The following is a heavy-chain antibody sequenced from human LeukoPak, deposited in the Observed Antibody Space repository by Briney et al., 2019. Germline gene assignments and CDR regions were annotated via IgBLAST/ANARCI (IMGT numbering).Heavy chain of an antibody. CDR1: GYTFTSYY. CDR3: ARDPHSSGWYYYYYMDV. D-gene: IGHD6-19*01. J-gene: IGHJ6*03. CDR2: INPSGGST. V-gene: IGHV1-46*01. Sequence: VASVKVSCKASGYTFTSYYMHWVRQAPGQGLEWMGIINPSGGSTSYAQKFQGRVTMTRDTSTSTAYMELSSLRSEDTAVYYCARDPHSSGWYYYYYMDVWGKGTTVTVSS.